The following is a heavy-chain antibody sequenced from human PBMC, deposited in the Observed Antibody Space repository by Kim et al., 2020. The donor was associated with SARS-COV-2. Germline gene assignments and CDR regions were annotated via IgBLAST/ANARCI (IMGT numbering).Heavy chain of an antibody. D-gene: IGHD6-13*01. J-gene: IGHJ4*02. Sequence: GTPNYRPTLKSRVTISLDTSKNQFSLELNSVTAADTAVYYCARAAAAAPDYWGQGILVTVSS. V-gene: IGHV4-31*02. CDR3: ARAAAAAPDY. CDR2: GTP.